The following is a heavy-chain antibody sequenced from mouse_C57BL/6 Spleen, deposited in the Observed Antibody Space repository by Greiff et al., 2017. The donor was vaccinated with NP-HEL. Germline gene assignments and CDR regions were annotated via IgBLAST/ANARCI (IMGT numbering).Heavy chain of an antibody. D-gene: IGHD2-1*01. CDR3: ARSMRGSYGNYVDYFDY. CDR2: INPSTGGT. J-gene: IGHJ2*01. Sequence: VQLQQSGAELVRPGASVKISCKASGYSFTGYYMNWVKQSPEKSLEWIGEINPSTGGTTYNQKFKAKATLTVDKSSSTAYMQLKSLTSEDSAVYYCARSMRGSYGNYVDYFDYWGQGTTLTVSS. V-gene: IGHV1-42*01. CDR1: GYSFTGYY.